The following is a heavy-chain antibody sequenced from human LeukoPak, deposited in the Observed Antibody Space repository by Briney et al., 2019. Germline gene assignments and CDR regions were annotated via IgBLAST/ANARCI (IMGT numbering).Heavy chain of an antibody. CDR3: ARGPRYLYCSGGSCYSVPPGGD. CDR1: GFTFSSYE. D-gene: IGHD2-15*01. Sequence: GGSLRLSCAASGFTFSSYEMNWVRQAPGKGLEWVSYISSSGSTIYYADSVKGRFTISRDNAKNSLYLRMNSLRAEDTAVYYCARGPRYLYCSGGSCYSVPPGGDWGQGTLVTVSS. CDR2: ISSSGSTI. V-gene: IGHV3-48*03. J-gene: IGHJ4*02.